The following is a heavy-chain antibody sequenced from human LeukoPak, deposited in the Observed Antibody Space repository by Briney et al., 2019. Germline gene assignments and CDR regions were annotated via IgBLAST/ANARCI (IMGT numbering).Heavy chain of an antibody. CDR1: GFTFSTYT. J-gene: IGHJ2*01. V-gene: IGHV3-23*01. CDR3: AKARTETMWWSFDL. D-gene: IGHD4-17*01. CDR2: ISGSGAST. Sequence: GSLRLSCAASGFTFSTYTIDWVRQAPGKGLEWVSAISGSGASTYYADSVKGRFTISRDNSKNTLYLQMNSLRAEDTAVYYCAKARTETMWWSFDLWGRGTLVTVSS.